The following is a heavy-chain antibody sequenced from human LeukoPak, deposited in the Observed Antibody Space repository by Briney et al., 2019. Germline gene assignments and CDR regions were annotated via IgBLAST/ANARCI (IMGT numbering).Heavy chain of an antibody. CDR3: AKRPTIAAAGGGFYFDS. D-gene: IGHD6-13*01. Sequence: GGSLRLSCAASGFTFGNYGMHWVRQTPGKGLEWVAIISFDGSTKYYAGSVKGRFTISRDNSKNTLFLQMNSLRTEDTAVYYCAKRPTIAAAGGGFYFDSWGQGTLVTVSS. CDR2: ISFDGSTK. CDR1: GFTFGNYG. V-gene: IGHV3-30*18. J-gene: IGHJ4*02.